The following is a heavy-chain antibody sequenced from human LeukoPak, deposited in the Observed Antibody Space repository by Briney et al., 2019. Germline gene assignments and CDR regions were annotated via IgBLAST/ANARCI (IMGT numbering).Heavy chain of an antibody. CDR2: IYTSGST. CDR3: ARGGPKVGLFDY. CDR1: GGSISSYY. D-gene: IGHD1-26*01. J-gene: IGHJ4*02. Sequence: MASETLSLTCTVSGGSISSYYWSWIRQPAGKGLEWIGRIYTSGSTNYNPSLKSRVTMSVDTSKNHFSLKLSSVTAADTAVYYCARGGPKVGLFDYWGQGTLVTVSS. V-gene: IGHV4-4*07.